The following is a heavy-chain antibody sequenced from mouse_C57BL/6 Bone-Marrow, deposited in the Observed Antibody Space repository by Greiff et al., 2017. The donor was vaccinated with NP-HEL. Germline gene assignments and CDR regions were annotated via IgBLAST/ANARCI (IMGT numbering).Heavy chain of an antibody. Sequence: VQLQQPGAELVKPGASVKLSCKASGYTFTSYWMHWVKQRPGQGLEWIGMIHPNSGSTNYNEKFKSKATLTVDKSSSTAYMQLSILTSEDSAVYYGARSTITTVLDYWGQGTSVTVSS. CDR2: IHPNSGST. V-gene: IGHV1-64*01. D-gene: IGHD1-1*01. CDR1: GYTFTSYW. J-gene: IGHJ4*01. CDR3: ARSTITTVLDY.